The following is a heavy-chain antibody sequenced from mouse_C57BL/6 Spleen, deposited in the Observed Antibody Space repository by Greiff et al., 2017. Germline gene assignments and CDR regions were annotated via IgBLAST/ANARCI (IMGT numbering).Heavy chain of an antibody. CDR1: GYTFTSYW. V-gene: IGHV1-64*01. D-gene: IGHD2-2*01. CDR2: IHPNSGST. CDR3: ARIYYGCFAY. Sequence: QVQLQQPGAELVKPGASVKLSCKASGYTFTSYWMHWVKQRPGQGLEWIGMIHPNSGSTNYNEKFKRKATLTVDKSSSTAYMQLSSLTSEDSAVYYCARIYYGCFAYWGQGTLVTVSA. J-gene: IGHJ3*01.